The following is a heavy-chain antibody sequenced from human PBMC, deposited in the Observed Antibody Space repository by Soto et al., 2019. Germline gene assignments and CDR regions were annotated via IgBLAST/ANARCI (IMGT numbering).Heavy chain of an antibody. D-gene: IGHD1-26*01. CDR1: GFTFSSYG. CDR2: IWYDGSNK. Sequence: QVQLVESGGGVVQPGRSLRLSCAASGFTFSSYGMHWVRQAPGKGLVWVAVIWYDGSNKYYADSVKGRFTISRDNSKNTLYLQMNSLRAEDTAVYYCARDLEGGIWVRYYYGMDVWGQGTTVTVSS. J-gene: IGHJ6*02. V-gene: IGHV3-33*01. CDR3: ARDLEGGIWVRYYYGMDV.